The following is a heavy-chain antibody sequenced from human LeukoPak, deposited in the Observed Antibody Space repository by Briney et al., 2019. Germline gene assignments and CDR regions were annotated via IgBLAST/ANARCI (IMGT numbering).Heavy chain of an antibody. D-gene: IGHD1-26*01. CDR2: IYSGGST. CDR1: GFTFSSYS. J-gene: IGHJ6*02. Sequence: GSLRLSCAASGFTFSSYSMSWVRQAPGKGLEWVSVIYSGGSTYYADSVKGRFTISRDNSKNTLYLQMNSLRAEDTAVYYCARGIVGATDGMDVWGQGTKVTVSS. CDR3: ARGIVGATDGMDV. V-gene: IGHV3-66*01.